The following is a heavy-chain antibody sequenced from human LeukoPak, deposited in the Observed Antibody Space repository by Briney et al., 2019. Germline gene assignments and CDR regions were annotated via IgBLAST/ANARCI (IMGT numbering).Heavy chain of an antibody. D-gene: IGHD4-11*01. CDR3: ARNDYSILSGYDY. CDR2: ISSGSDHI. CDR1: GFTFSSYS. J-gene: IGHJ4*02. V-gene: IGHV3-21*01. Sequence: GGSLRLSCAASGFTFSSYSMNWVRQALGKGLEWVSSISSGSDHIYYADSVKGRFTISRDNAKNSLYLQMDSLRAEDTAVFFCARNDYSILSGYDYWGQGTLVTVSS.